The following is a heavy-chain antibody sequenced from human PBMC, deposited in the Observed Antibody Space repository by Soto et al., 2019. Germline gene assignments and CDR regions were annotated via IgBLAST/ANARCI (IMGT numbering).Heavy chain of an antibody. CDR3: ATIAVAGEYYYYYYGMDV. Sequence: GGSLRLSCAASGFTFSSYGMHWVRQAPGKGLEWVAVISYDGSNKYYADSVKGRFTISRDNSKNTLYLQMNSLRAGDTAVYYCATIAVAGEYYYYYYGMDVWGQGTTVTVSS. CDR1: GFTFSSYG. CDR2: ISYDGSNK. V-gene: IGHV3-30*03. J-gene: IGHJ6*02. D-gene: IGHD6-19*01.